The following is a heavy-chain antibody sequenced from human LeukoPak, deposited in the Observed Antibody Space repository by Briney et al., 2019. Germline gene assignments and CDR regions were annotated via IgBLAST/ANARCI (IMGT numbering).Heavy chain of an antibody. CDR2: IYTSGST. V-gene: IGHV4-4*07. CDR1: GGSINNYY. Sequence: LETLSLTCTVSGGSINNYYWTWIRQPAGKGLEWIGRIYTSGSTNYNPSLESRVTMSVDTSKSQFSLKLSSVTAADTAVYYCARGGYEYYYMDVWGKGTTVTVSS. CDR3: ARGGYEYYYMDV. J-gene: IGHJ6*03. D-gene: IGHD3-16*01.